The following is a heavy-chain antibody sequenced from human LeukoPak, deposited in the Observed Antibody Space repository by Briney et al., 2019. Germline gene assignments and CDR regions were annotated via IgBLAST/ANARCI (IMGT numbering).Heavy chain of an antibody. J-gene: IGHJ3*02. Sequence: PGGSLRLSCAASGFTFSSYSMNWVRQAPGKGLEWVSSISSSSSYIYYADSVKGRFTISRDNAKNSLYLQMNSLRAEDTAVYYCARDSQTPDASDIWGQGTMVTVSS. CDR1: GFTFSSYS. CDR2: ISSSSSYI. CDR3: ARDSQTPDASDI. V-gene: IGHV3-21*01. D-gene: IGHD2-15*01.